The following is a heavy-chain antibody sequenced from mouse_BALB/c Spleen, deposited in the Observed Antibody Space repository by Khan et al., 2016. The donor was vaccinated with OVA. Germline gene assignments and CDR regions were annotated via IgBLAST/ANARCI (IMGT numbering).Heavy chain of an antibody. V-gene: IGHV3-2*02. D-gene: IGHD1-1*01. CDR2: ISYSGST. Sequence: EVELVESGPGLVKPSQSLPLTCTVTGYSITSGYAWNWIRQFPGNKLEWMGYISYSGSTSYNPSLRSRISITRDTSKNQFFLQLNSVTTEDTATYSCARKNYYGYAMDYWGQGTSVTVSS. J-gene: IGHJ4*01. CDR3: ARKNYYGYAMDY. CDR1: GYSITSGYA.